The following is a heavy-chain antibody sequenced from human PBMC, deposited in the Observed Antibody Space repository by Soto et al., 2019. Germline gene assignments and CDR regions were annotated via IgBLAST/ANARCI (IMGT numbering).Heavy chain of an antibody. J-gene: IGHJ6*02. Sequence: QVQLVESGGGVVQPGRSLRLSCAASGFTFSNFGMHWVRQAPGQGLEWVALISDDGSIQYYVDSVKGRFAISRDNSKNTLYVQMNSLRAEDTAVYYCAKSRVTYYYYYGLDVWGQGTTVTVSS. CDR1: GFTFSNFG. CDR2: ISDDGSIQ. D-gene: IGHD5-18*01. CDR3: AKSRVTYYYYYGLDV. V-gene: IGHV3-30*18.